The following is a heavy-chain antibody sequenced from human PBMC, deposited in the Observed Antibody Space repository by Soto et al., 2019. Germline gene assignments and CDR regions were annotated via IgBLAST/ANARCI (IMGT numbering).Heavy chain of an antibody. V-gene: IGHV6-1*01. Sequence: PSQTLSLTCAISGDSVSGNSAAWNWIRQSPSRGLEWLGRTYYRSKWYNDYTVSVKSRITVTPDTSKNQFSLHLNSVTPEDTAVYYCAREFPKYERTPSYTDYCGPAALVTGFS. CDR3: AREFPKYERTPSYTDY. CDR2: TYYRSKWYN. D-gene: IGHD1-26*01. J-gene: IGHJ4*02. CDR1: GDSVSGNSAA.